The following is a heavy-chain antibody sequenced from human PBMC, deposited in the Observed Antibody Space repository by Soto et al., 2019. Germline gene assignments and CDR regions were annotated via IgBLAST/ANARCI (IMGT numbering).Heavy chain of an antibody. V-gene: IGHV3-23*01. CDR1: GFTFSSYA. Sequence: GGSLRLSCAASGFTFSSYAMSWVHQAPGKGLEWVSAISGSGGSTYYADSVKGRFTISRDNSKNTLYLQMNSLRAEDTAVYYCAKGTYDFWSGYYIDYWGQGTLVTVSS. CDR2: ISGSGGST. CDR3: AKGTYDFWSGYYIDY. J-gene: IGHJ4*02. D-gene: IGHD3-3*01.